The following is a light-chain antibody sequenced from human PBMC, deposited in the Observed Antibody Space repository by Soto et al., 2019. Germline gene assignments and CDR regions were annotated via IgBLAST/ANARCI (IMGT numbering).Light chain of an antibody. CDR3: LQYHYWWT. CDR2: GAS. V-gene: IGKV3-20*01. CDR1: QSVSSSY. Sequence: EIVLTQSPGTLPLSPGERATLSCRASQSVSSSYLAWYQQKPGQVPRLLIYGASNRATGVSARFSGSGSGTEFTLTIRSLKSEDFAVYYCLQYHYWWTFGQGTKVDIK. J-gene: IGKJ1*01.